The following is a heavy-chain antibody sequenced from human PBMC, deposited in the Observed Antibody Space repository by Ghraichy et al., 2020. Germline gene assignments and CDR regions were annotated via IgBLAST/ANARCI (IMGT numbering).Heavy chain of an antibody. V-gene: IGHV3-23*01. Sequence: GGSLRLSCAASGFTFSSYAMSWVRQAPGKGLEWVSAISGSGGSTYYADSVKGRFTISRDNSKNTLYLQMNSLRAEDMAVYYCAKGAIDPRAWEGVWFDPWGQGTLVTVSS. J-gene: IGHJ5*02. CDR1: GFTFSSYA. CDR2: ISGSGGST. D-gene: IGHD1-26*01. CDR3: AKGAIDPRAWEGVWFDP.